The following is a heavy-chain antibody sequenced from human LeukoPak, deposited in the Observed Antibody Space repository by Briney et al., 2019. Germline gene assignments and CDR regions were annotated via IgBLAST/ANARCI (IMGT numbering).Heavy chain of an antibody. J-gene: IGHJ4*02. D-gene: IGHD3-16*01. V-gene: IGHV3-11*04. Sequence: AGGSLRLSCAASGFTFSDYYMTWIRQTPGKGLEWVSYISISGTTTFYVDSVKGRFTISRDNTKNSLYLQMNSLRAEDTAVYYCAKDSGMGDFDYWGQGTLVTVSS. CDR1: GFTFSDYY. CDR3: AKDSGMGDFDY. CDR2: ISISGTTT.